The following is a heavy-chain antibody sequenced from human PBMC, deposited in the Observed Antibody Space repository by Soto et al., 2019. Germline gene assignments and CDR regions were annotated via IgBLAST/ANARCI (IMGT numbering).Heavy chain of an antibody. V-gene: IGHV3-33*01. J-gene: IGHJ4*02. CDR3: ARDRSGISMVVGVTEY. CDR1: GFISSRYG. CDR2: IWYDGSNK. D-gene: IGHD3-22*01. Sequence: QVQLVESGGGVVQPGGSLRLSCTASGFISSRYGMHWVRQAPGKGLEWVALIWYDGSNKDYADSVKGRFTISRDNSKNTLYLQMNSLRAEDTAVYYCARDRSGISMVVGVTEYWGQGTLVTVSS.